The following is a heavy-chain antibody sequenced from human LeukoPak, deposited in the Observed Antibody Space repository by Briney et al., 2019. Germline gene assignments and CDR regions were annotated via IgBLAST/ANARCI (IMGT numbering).Heavy chain of an antibody. Sequence: ASVKVSCKASGYTFTGYYMHWVRQAPGQGLEWMGWINPNSGGTNYAQKFQGRVTMTRDTSISTAYMELSRLRSDDTAVYYCARASPSHYYMDVWGKGTTVTVSS. D-gene: IGHD6-6*01. CDR3: ARASPSHYYMDV. CDR2: INPNSGGT. V-gene: IGHV1-2*02. CDR1: GYTFTGYY. J-gene: IGHJ6*03.